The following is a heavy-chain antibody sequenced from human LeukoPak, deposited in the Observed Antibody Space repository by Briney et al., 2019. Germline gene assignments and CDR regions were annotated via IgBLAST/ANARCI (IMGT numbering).Heavy chain of an antibody. CDR2: INHSGNT. J-gene: IGHJ4*02. CDR3: ARDDYGSGSYYNSYFDY. Sequence: SETLSLTCAVYGGSFSGYYWSWIRQPPGKGLEWIGEINHSGNTNYNPSLKSRVTISVDTSKNQFSLKLSSVTAADTAVYYCARDDYGSGSYYNSYFDYWGQGTLVTVSS. D-gene: IGHD3-10*01. CDR1: GGSFSGYY. V-gene: IGHV4-34*01.